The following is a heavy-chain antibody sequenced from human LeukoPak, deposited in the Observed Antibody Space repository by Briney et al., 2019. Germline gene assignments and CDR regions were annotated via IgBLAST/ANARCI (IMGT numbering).Heavy chain of an antibody. CDR3: ARHVDCSSTSCYNPTIDY. CDR2: IYYSGST. V-gene: IGHV4-39*01. J-gene: IGHJ4*02. CDR1: GGSISSSSYY. Sequence: SETLSLTCTVSGGSISSSSYYWGWIRQPPGKGLEWIGSIYYSGSTYYNPSLKSRVTISVDTSKNQFSLKLSSVTAADTTVYYCARHVDCSSTSCYNPTIDYWGQGTLVTVSS. D-gene: IGHD2-2*01.